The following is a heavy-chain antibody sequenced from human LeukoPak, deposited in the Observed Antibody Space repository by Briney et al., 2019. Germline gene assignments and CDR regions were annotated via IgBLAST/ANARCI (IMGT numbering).Heavy chain of an antibody. Sequence: GGSLRLSCAASGFTFSDYNMNWVRQAPGKSLEWVSSITSDSRYKYYVDSVRGRFTISRDNAKNTLFLQIDSLRAEDTAVYYCARRGGEEQQLVYFDYWGQGTLVTVSS. CDR1: GFTFSDYN. CDR2: ITSDSRYK. J-gene: IGHJ4*02. D-gene: IGHD6-13*01. CDR3: ARRGGEEQQLVYFDY. V-gene: IGHV3-21*01.